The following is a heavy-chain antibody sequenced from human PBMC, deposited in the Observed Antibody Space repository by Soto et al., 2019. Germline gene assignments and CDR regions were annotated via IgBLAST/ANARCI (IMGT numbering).Heavy chain of an antibody. CDR3: ASGRQQLFQWHVYHYDGMYV. CDR2: ISAYNGNT. Sequence: GASVKVSCKASGYTFTSYGISWVRQAPGQGLEWMGWISAYNGNTNYAQKLQGRVTMTTDTSTSTAYMELRSLRSDDTAVYYCASGRQQLFQWHVYHYDGMYVWTQRTTVTGSS. D-gene: IGHD6-13*01. CDR1: GYTFTSYG. J-gene: IGHJ6*02. V-gene: IGHV1-18*01.